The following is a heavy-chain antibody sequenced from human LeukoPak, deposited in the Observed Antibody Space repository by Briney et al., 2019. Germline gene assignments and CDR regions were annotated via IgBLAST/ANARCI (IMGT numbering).Heavy chain of an antibody. J-gene: IGHJ3*02. Sequence: SETLSLTCGVSGVSISSNNWWSWVRQPPGKGLEWIGEMFHSGTTNYNPSLKSRVTISLDKSRNEFSLKMSSVTAADTAVYYCARWAIGDAFDIWGQGTMVTVSS. CDR3: ARWAIGDAFDI. CDR2: MFHSGTT. CDR1: GVSISSNNW. V-gene: IGHV4-4*02.